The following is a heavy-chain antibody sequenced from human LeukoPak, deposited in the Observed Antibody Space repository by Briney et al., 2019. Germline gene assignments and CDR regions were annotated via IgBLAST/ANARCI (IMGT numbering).Heavy chain of an antibody. V-gene: IGHV3-72*01. D-gene: IGHD3-10*01. CDR2: ARDKPNGYTT. CDR1: GFSFSDHF. Sequence: GGSLRLSCVASGFSFSDHFMDWVRQAPGKGLEWVGRARDKPNGYTTEYAASVTGRFTISRDESRKSVYLQMSSLKTEDTAVYYCARVGGTVIRGIIVTRLDYWGQGTLVTVSS. CDR3: ARVGGTVIRGIIVTRLDY. J-gene: IGHJ4*02.